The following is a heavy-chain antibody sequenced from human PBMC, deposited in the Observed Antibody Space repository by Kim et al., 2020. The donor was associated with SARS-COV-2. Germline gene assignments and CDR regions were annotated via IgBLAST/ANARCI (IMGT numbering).Heavy chain of an antibody. J-gene: IGHJ6*03. CDR2: IYYSGST. CDR1: GGSVSSGSYY. Sequence: SETLSLTCTVSGGSVSSGSYYWSWIRQPPGKGLEWIGYIYYSGSTNYNPSLKCRVTISVDTSKNQFSLKLSSVTAADTAVYYCARDSGVTMFDYYYYYYMDVWGKGTTVTVSS. CDR3: ARDSGVTMFDYYYYYYMDV. V-gene: IGHV4-61*01. D-gene: IGHD3-10*02.